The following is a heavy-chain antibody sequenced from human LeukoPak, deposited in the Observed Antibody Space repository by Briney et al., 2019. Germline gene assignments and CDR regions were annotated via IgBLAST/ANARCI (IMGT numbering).Heavy chain of an antibody. Sequence: ASVKVSCKASGYTFTSYGISWVRQAPGQGLEWIGWISAYNGNTNYAQKLQGRVTMTTDTSTSTAYMELRSLRSDDTAVYYCARSGSYFSDDAFDIWGQGTMVTVSS. CDR1: GYTFTSYG. CDR2: ISAYNGNT. J-gene: IGHJ3*02. D-gene: IGHD3-10*01. CDR3: ARSGSYFSDDAFDI. V-gene: IGHV1-18*01.